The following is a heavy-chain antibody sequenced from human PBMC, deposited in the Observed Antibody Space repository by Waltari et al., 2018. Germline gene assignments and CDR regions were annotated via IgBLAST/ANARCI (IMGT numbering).Heavy chain of an antibody. Sequence: QLQLQESGPGLVKPSETLSLTCTVSGGSISSSSYYWGWIRQPPGKGLEWIGSIYYSGTTYYSPSLKSRVTLSVDTSKNQFSLKLSSVTAADTAVYYCARHPNYGDYRFDYWGQGTLVTVSS. CDR3: ARHPNYGDYRFDY. CDR1: GGSISSSSYY. J-gene: IGHJ4*02. D-gene: IGHD4-17*01. V-gene: IGHV4-39*01. CDR2: IYYSGTT.